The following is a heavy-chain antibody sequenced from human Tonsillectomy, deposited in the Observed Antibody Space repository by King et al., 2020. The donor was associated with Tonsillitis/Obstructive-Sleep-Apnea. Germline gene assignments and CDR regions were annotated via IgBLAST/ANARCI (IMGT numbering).Heavy chain of an antibody. CDR1: GFTFTTYA. J-gene: IGHJ4*02. CDR3: ARDGTYSGTYYLFDY. D-gene: IGHD1-26*01. V-gene: IGHV3-30*04. Sequence: VQLVESGGGVVQPGRSLRLSCAASGFTFTTYAMHWVRQAPGKGLEWGALISYDGSHKYYADSVKGRFTISRDNSRKTLYLQTNSLRADDTAVYYCARDGTYSGTYYLFDYWGQGTLVTVSS. CDR2: ISYDGSHK.